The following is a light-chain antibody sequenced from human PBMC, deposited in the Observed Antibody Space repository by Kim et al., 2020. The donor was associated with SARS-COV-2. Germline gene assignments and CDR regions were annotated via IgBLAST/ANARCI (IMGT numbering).Light chain of an antibody. CDR2: DAA. V-gene: IGKV3-11*01. Sequence: PGESATLSCRASHNIGINLAWYQQTPGQPPRLLIYDAAMRAAGIPDRFSDSGSGTDFTLNIGNLAPEDFAIYYCQQRGNWPPALTFGGGTKVDIK. CDR1: HNIGIN. CDR3: QQRGNWPPALT. J-gene: IGKJ4*01.